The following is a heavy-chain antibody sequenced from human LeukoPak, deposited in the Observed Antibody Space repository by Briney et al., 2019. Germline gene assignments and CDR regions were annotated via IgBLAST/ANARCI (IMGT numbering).Heavy chain of an antibody. CDR3: ARYIKGLYSSGIDY. Sequence: PSETLSLTCTVSGGSITSSSYYWGWIRQPPGKGLEWIGSIYYSGSTYYNPSLKSRVTISLDTSKNQFSLKLRSVTAADTAVYYCARYIKGLYSSGIDYWGQGTLVTVSS. J-gene: IGHJ4*02. D-gene: IGHD6-19*01. V-gene: IGHV4-39*07. CDR2: IYYSGST. CDR1: GGSITSSSYY.